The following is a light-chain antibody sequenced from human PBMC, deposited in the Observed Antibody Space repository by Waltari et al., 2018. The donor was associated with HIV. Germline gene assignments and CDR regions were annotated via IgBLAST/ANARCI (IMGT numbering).Light chain of an antibody. Sequence: QSVVTQPPSASGTPGQRVTISCSGSSSNIGSNYVSWYQQLPGTAPKRLIHRNKQRPSGVPDRFSASRSATSASLAISGLRSEDEADYYCRSWDDSLRVWVFGGGTKVTVL. CDR2: RNK. V-gene: IGLV1-47*01. J-gene: IGLJ3*02. CDR3: RSWDDSLRVWV. CDR1: SSNIGSNY.